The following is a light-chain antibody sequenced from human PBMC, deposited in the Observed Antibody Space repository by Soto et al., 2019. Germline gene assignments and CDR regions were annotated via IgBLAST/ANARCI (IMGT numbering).Light chain of an antibody. V-gene: IGKV1-5*01. CDR1: ESINSW. CDR3: QQAYSFPIT. Sequence: DIDMTQSPATLSASLGDRVTITCRASESINSWLAWYQQKPGKAPKVVIYDASNLESGVPSRFRGSGSGTDFTLSINSLQPEDFATYYCQQAYSFPITFGQGTRLEIK. J-gene: IGKJ5*01. CDR2: DAS.